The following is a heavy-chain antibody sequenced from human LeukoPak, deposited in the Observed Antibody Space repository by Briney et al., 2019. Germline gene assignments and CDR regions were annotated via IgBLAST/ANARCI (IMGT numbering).Heavy chain of an antibody. CDR1: GFTLSHYW. Sequence: GGSLRLSCTTSGFTLSHYWMNWVRQAPGKGLEWVANIWEDGSQKYYVDSVKGQFTISRDNAENSLYLQMNSLRAEDTAVYYCARGTSTSKIDYWGQGTLVTVSS. CDR2: IWEDGSQK. J-gene: IGHJ4*02. D-gene: IGHD1-7*01. CDR3: ARGTSTSKIDY. V-gene: IGHV3-7*01.